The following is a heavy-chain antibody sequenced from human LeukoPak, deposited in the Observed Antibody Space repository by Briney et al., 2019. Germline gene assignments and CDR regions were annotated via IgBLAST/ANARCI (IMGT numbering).Heavy chain of an antibody. D-gene: IGHD2-15*01. V-gene: IGHV3-53*01. CDR3: ARLGEDLAVGAAGYWFDP. J-gene: IGHJ5*02. CDR1: GFTFSSYA. Sequence: GGSLRLSCAASGFTFSSYAMSWVRQAPGKGLEWVSVIYRGGSTYYADSVKGRFTISRDNSKNTLYLQMNSLRAEDTAVYYCARLGEDLAVGAAGYWFDPWGQGTLVTVSS. CDR2: IYRGGST.